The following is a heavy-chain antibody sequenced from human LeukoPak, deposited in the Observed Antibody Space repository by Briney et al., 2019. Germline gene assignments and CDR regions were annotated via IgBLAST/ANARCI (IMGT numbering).Heavy chain of an antibody. V-gene: IGHV1-18*01. J-gene: IGHJ4*02. Sequence: ASVKVSCKASGYTLNTYGVSWVRQAPGQGLEWMGWISGYNDKKEFAQKFQGRVTMATDAYTNTAYMELRSLTYDDTAVYYCARDRDSIAVAGSPRYCDYWGQGSLVTVSS. CDR2: ISGYNDKK. CDR1: GYTLNTYG. CDR3: ARDRDSIAVAGSPRYCDY. D-gene: IGHD6-19*01.